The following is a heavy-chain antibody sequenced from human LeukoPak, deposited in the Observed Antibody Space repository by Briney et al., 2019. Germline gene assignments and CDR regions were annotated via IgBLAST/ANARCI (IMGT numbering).Heavy chain of an antibody. V-gene: IGHV1-58*01. Sequence: SVKVSCKASGFTFTSSAVQWVRQARGQRLEWIGWIVVGSGNTNYAQKFQERVTITRDMSTSTAYMELSSLRSEDTTVYYCAASPDYYDSSGYSYYFDYWGQGTLVTVSS. CDR1: GFTFTSSA. CDR2: IVVGSGNT. J-gene: IGHJ4*02. D-gene: IGHD3-22*01. CDR3: AASPDYYDSSGYSYYFDY.